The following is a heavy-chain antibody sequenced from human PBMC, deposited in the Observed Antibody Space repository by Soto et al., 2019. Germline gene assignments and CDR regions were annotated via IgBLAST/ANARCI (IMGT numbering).Heavy chain of an antibody. V-gene: IGHV3-21*01. CDR2: ISSSSSYI. CDR1: GFTFSSYS. CDR3: ARWEYSDIVVVPAAPHAFDI. Sequence: PGGSLRLSCAASGFTFSSYSMNWVRQAPGKGLEWVSSISSSSSYIYYADSVKGRFTISRDNAKNSLYLQMNSLRAEDTAVYYCARWEYSDIVVVPAAPHAFDIWGQGTMVTVSS. J-gene: IGHJ3*02. D-gene: IGHD2-2*01.